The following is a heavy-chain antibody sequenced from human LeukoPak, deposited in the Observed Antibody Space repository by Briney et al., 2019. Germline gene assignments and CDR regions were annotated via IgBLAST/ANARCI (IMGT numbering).Heavy chain of an antibody. J-gene: IGHJ4*02. Sequence: PSETLSLTCAVYGGSFSGYYWSWIRQPPGKGLEWIGEINHSGSTNYNPSLKSRVTISVDASKNQFSLKLSSVTAADTAVYYCARGSGRFDYWGQGTLVTVSS. CDR1: GGSFSGYY. CDR2: INHSGST. D-gene: IGHD3-10*01. CDR3: ARGSGRFDY. V-gene: IGHV4-34*01.